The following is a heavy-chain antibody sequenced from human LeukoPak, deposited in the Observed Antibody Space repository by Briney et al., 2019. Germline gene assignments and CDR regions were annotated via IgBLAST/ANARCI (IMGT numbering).Heavy chain of an antibody. J-gene: IGHJ4*02. CDR3: ATDLKKGDSGCFDY. D-gene: IGHD6-19*01. Sequence: WASVNVSCKASGYTFTSSALNWVRQAPGQGLEWMGWINTNTGNPTYAQGFTGRFVFSLDTSVSTAYLHISSLEAEDTAIYYCATDLKKGDSGCFDYWGQGTLVTVSS. CDR1: GYTFTSSA. CDR2: INTNTGNP. V-gene: IGHV7-4-1*02.